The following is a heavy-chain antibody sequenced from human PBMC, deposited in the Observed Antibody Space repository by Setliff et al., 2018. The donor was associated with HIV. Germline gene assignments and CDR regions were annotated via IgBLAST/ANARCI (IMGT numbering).Heavy chain of an antibody. V-gene: IGHV4-38-2*02. CDR3: ARRWHIVVVTATDAFDI. D-gene: IGHD2-21*02. Sequence: SETLSLTCTVSGYSISSGYYWGWIRQPPGKGLEWIGSIYHSGSTYYNPSLKSRVTISVDTSKNQFSLRLNSVTAADTAVYCCARRWHIVVVTATDAFDIWGQGTMVTVSS. CDR1: GYSISSGYY. CDR2: IYHSGST. J-gene: IGHJ3*02.